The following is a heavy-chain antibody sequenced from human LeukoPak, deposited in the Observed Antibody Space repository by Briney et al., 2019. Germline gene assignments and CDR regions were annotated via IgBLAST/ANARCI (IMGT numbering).Heavy chain of an antibody. Sequence: SETLSLTCAVYGGSFSGYYWSWIRQPPGKGLEWIGEINHSGSTNYNPSLKSRVTISVDTSKNQFSLKLSSVTAADTAVYYCARGRGIFGVVIISVDFDYWGQGTLVTVSS. CDR1: GGSFSGYY. D-gene: IGHD3-3*01. CDR2: INHSGST. V-gene: IGHV4-34*01. CDR3: ARGRGIFGVVIISVDFDY. J-gene: IGHJ4*02.